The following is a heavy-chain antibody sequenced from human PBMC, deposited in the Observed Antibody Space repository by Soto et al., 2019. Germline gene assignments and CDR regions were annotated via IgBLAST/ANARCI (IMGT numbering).Heavy chain of an antibody. CDR2: IIPIFGTA. V-gene: IGHV1-69*06. Sequence: GASVKVSCKASGGTFSSYAISWVRQAPGQGLEWMGGIIPIFGTANYAQKFQGRVTITADKSTSTAYMELSSLRSEDTAVYYCARDAPTVPEAYYYYGMDVWGQGTTVTVSS. D-gene: IGHD4-17*01. CDR3: ARDAPTVPEAYYYYGMDV. J-gene: IGHJ6*02. CDR1: GGTFSSYA.